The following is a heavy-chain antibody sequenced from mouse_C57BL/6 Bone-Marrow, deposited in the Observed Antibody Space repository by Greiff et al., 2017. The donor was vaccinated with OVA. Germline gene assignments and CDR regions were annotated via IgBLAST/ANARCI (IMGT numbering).Heavy chain of an antibody. CDR3: ARGGIYGNYFDY. Sequence: EVKLVESGGGLVQPGGSLKLSCAASGFTFSDYYMYWVRQTPETRLEWVAYISNGGGSTYYPDTVKGRFTISRDNAKNTLYLQMSRLKSEDTAMYYCARGGIYGNYFDYWGQGTTLTVSS. CDR1: GFTFSDYY. V-gene: IGHV5-12*01. J-gene: IGHJ2*01. CDR2: ISNGGGST. D-gene: IGHD2-1*01.